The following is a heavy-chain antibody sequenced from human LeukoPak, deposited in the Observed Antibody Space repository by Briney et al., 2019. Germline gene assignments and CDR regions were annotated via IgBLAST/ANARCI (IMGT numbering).Heavy chain of an antibody. CDR1: GFTFRSYT. CDR2: ISKSSTYI. D-gene: IGHD6-13*01. CDR3: ARDSSSWFQGADY. V-gene: IGHV3-21*01. J-gene: IGHJ4*02. Sequence: GGSLRLSCVASGFTFRSYTMNWVRQAPGKGLEWVSAISKSSTYIHYADSVKGRFTISRDNTKNSLYLQMNGLRDEDTAVYYCARDSSSWFQGADYWGQGTLVTVSS.